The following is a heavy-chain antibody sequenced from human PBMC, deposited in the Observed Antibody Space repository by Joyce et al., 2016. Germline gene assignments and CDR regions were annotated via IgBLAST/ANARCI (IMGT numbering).Heavy chain of an antibody. CDR1: GFTVSADE. CDR2: IGTAGDP. V-gene: IGHV3-13*05. J-gene: IGHJ3*02. CDR3: ARERGRGMSAFDI. Sequence: EVQLVEAGGALVQPGGSLRLSCAASGFTVSADEIHWVRQTTGKGLEWVSAIGTAGDPYYAGSVKGRFTISRENAKSSLFLQMNSLRAEDTAVYYCARERGRGMSAFDIWGQGTMVTVSS.